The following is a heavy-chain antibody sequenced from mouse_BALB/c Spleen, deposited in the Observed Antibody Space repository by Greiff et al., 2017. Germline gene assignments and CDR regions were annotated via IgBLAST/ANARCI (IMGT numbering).Heavy chain of an antibody. D-gene: IGHD2-2*01. CDR3: AKVYYGYDWFAY. V-gene: IGHV1-69*02. CDR2: IDPSDSYT. CDR1: GYTFTSYW. J-gene: IGHJ3*01. Sequence: QVQLQQPGAELVKPGASVKLSCKASGYTFTSYWMHWVKQRPGQGLEWIGEIDPSDSYTNYNQKFKGKATLTVDKSSSTAYMQLSSLTSEDSAVYYCAKVYYGYDWFAYWGQGTLVTVSA.